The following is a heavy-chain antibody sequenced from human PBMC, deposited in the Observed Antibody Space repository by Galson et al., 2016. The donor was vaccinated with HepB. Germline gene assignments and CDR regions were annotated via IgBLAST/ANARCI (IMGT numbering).Heavy chain of an antibody. D-gene: IGHD6-13*01. J-gene: IGHJ5*02. CDR2: IKQDGGES. V-gene: IGHV3-7*01. CDR3: IRDLAGQGSS. Sequence: SLRLSCAASGFTFSGYRMSWVRQAPGKGLEWVANIKQDGGESYYVDSVKGRFTISRDNAKNTLYLQLNSLRAEDTALYSCIRDLAGQGSSWGPGTLVTVSS. CDR1: GFTFSGYR.